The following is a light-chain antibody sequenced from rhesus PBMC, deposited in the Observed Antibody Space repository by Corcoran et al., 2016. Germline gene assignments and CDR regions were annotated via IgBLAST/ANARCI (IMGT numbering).Light chain of an antibody. Sequence: DIQMTQSPSSLSASVGDRVTITCRASQGISSYLAWYQQKPGKAPKPLISYAFNFESGVPSRFSGSGYGTEFTLTISSLQPEDFATYYCQQYNSDPLTFGGGTKVEIK. CDR2: YAF. J-gene: IGKJ4*01. CDR1: QGISSY. V-gene: IGKV1-37*01. CDR3: QQYNSDPLT.